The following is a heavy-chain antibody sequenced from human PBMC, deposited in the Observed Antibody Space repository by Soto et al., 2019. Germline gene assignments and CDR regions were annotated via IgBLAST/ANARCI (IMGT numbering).Heavy chain of an antibody. D-gene: IGHD3-10*01. CDR2: IYYSGST. J-gene: IGHJ4*02. Sequence: TSETLSLTCTVSGGSISSSSYYWGWIRQPPGKGLEWIGSIYYSGSTYYNPSLKSPVTISVDTSKNQFSLKLSSVTAADTAVYYCARGPNYYGSGSFFDYWGQGTLVTVSS. CDR3: ARGPNYYGSGSFFDY. V-gene: IGHV4-39*01. CDR1: GGSISSSSYY.